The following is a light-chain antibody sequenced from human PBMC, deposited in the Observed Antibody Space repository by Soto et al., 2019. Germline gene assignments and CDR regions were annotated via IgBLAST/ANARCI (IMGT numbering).Light chain of an antibody. CDR3: QQYNNWWT. CDR2: GAS. Sequence: EIVMTQSPATLSVSPGERATLSSRASQSVSSNLAWYQQKPGQAPRLLIYGASTRATGIPARFSGSGSGTEFTLSISSLQYEAFAVYYCQQYNNWWTGGQGTKVEIE. J-gene: IGKJ1*01. CDR1: QSVSSN. V-gene: IGKV3-15*01.